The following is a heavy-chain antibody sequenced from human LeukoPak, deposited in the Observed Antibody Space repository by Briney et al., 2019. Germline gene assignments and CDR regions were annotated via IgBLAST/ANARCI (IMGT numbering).Heavy chain of an antibody. V-gene: IGHV3-53*01. J-gene: IGHJ4*02. D-gene: IGHD4-17*01. CDR2: IYSGGYT. CDR1: GFTVSGSY. CDR3: AREANNYGDHTMMI. Sequence: GGSLRLSCAASGFTVSGSYMIWVRQAPGKGLEWVSVIYSGGYTYYADSVKGRFTISRDNAKNSLYLQMSSLRAEDTAVYYCAREANNYGDHTMMIWGQGTLVTVSS.